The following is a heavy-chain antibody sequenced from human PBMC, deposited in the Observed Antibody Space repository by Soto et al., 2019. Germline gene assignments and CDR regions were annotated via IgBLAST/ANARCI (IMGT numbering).Heavy chain of an antibody. D-gene: IGHD5-12*01. CDR1: GDTFNDYY. CDR2: INPNGGVT. J-gene: IGHJ6*03. CDR3: ARESGGATATLDYYYFYMDV. Sequence: QVQLVQSGAEVKKPGASVTVSCRSSGDTFNDYYIHWVRQAPGQGLEWMGWINPNGGVTKYAQKFQGWVSMTRATSIRTVYRQLSRLRSDDTAVYYCARESGGATATLDYYYFYMDVWGTGTTVTVSS. V-gene: IGHV1-2*04.